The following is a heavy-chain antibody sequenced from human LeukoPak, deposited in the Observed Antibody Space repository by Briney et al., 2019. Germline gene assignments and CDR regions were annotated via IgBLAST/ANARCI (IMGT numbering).Heavy chain of an antibody. CDR2: IYYSVST. CDR1: GGSLSSSSYY. J-gene: IGHJ3*02. CDR3: AGVGALPDAFDI. D-gene: IGHD1-26*01. V-gene: IGHV4-39*07. Sequence: PSETLSLTCTVSGGSLSSSSYYWGWLRQPPGTGLEWIGSIYYSVSTYDNPSLKSRVTISVDTSENQLSLKLSSVTAADTAVYYCAGVGALPDAFDIWGQGTMVTVSS.